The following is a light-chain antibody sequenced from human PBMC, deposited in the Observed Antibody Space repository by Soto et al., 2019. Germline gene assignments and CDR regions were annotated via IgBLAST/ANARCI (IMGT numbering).Light chain of an antibody. CDR2: AAS. CDR1: QGIRND. J-gene: IGKJ1*01. CDR3: LQDYNYPWT. V-gene: IGKV1-6*01. Sequence: AIQMTQSPSSLSTSVGDRVTITCRARQGIRNDLGWYQQKPGKAPKLLIYAASSLQSGVPSRFSGSGSGTDFTLTISSLQPEDFATYYCLQDYNYPWTFGQGTKVEIK.